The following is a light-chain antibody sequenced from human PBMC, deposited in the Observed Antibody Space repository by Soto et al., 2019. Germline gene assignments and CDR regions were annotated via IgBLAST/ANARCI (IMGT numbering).Light chain of an antibody. Sequence: DIQMTQSPSTLSASVGDRVTITCRASQSISSWLAWYQQKPGKAPKLLIYDASSLESGVPSRFSGSGSGTEFTLTISSLQPDDFATYYCQQYNSYPFLTFGGGTKVEIK. CDR2: DAS. CDR3: QQYNSYPFLT. CDR1: QSISSW. V-gene: IGKV1-5*01. J-gene: IGKJ4*01.